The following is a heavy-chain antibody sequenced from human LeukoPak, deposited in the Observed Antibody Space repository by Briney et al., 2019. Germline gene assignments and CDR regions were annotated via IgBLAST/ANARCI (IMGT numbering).Heavy chain of an antibody. Sequence: SVKVSCKASGGTFSSYAISWVRQAPGQGLEWMGGIIPIFGTANYAQKFRGRVTITADKSTSTAYMELSSLRSEDTAVYYCARVREYSSGWYACYFDYWGQGTLVTVSS. J-gene: IGHJ4*02. D-gene: IGHD6-19*01. CDR3: ARVREYSSGWYACYFDY. CDR1: GGTFSSYA. V-gene: IGHV1-69*06. CDR2: IIPIFGTA.